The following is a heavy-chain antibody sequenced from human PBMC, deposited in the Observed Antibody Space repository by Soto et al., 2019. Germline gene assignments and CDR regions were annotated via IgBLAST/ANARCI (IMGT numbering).Heavy chain of an antibody. J-gene: IGHJ3*02. CDR3: ARSNYYDSSGYSRPSAFDI. Sequence: GASLKISCKGSGYSFTSYWISWVHQMPGKGLEWMGIIYPGDSDTRYSPSFQGQVTISADKSISTAYLQWSSLKASDTAMYYCARSNYYDSSGYSRPSAFDIWGQGTMVTVSS. CDR2: IYPGDSDT. CDR1: GYSFTSYW. V-gene: IGHV5-51*07. D-gene: IGHD3-22*01.